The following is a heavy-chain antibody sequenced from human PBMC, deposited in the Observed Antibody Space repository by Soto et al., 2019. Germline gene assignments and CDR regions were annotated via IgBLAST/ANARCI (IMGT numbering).Heavy chain of an antibody. D-gene: IGHD1-26*01. CDR3: AKGPIMASYSGSYLNQYYFDY. CDR1: GFTFSRYA. Sequence: GGSLRISCAASGFTFSRYAISWVRQAPGKGLEWVSAISGSGGSTYYADSVKGRFTISRDNSKNTLYLQMNSLRAEDTAVYYCAKGPIMASYSGSYLNQYYFDYWGQGTLVTVSS. V-gene: IGHV3-23*01. CDR2: ISGSGGST. J-gene: IGHJ4*02.